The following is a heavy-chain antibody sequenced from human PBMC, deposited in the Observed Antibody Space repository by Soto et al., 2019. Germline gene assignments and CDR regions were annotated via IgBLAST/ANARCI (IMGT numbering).Heavy chain of an antibody. CDR1: GYTFTNYD. D-gene: IGHD2-15*01. CDR2: MNPKSGNR. Sequence: ASVKVSCKASGYTFTNYDINWVRQATGQGLEWMGWMNPKSGNRGLAQKFQGRVTMTRDTSINTAYMELSSLRSEDTAVYYCARMDMEVVAAGQPNWFDPWGQGTVVTVSS. J-gene: IGHJ5*02. CDR3: ARMDMEVVAAGQPNWFDP. V-gene: IGHV1-8*01.